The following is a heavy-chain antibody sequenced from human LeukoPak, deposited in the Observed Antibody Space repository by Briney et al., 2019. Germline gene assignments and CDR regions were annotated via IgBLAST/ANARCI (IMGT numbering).Heavy chain of an antibody. CDR3: ARTYDREDIYYYYGMDV. V-gene: IGHV1-2*02. CDR1: GYTFTGYY. J-gene: IGHJ6*02. CDR2: INPNSGGT. Sequence: ASVKVSCKASGYTFTGYYIHWVRQAPGQGLEGMGWINPNSGGTNYAQKFQGRVTMTRDTSISTAYMELSRLRSDDTAVYYCARTYDREDIYYYYGMDVWGQGTTVTVSS. D-gene: IGHD3-22*01.